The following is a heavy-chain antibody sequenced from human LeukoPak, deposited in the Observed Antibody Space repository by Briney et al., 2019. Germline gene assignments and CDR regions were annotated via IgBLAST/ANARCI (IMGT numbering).Heavy chain of an antibody. D-gene: IGHD4-11*01. Sequence: GASVKVSCKASGYTFTTHHVNWVRQATGQGFEWMGWMNPGSGNTEYAQKFQGRVTMTWDTSINTAYMELSSLRSEDTAVYYCARLGYSNHIDHWGQGTLVTVSS. CDR3: ARLGYSNHIDH. CDR2: MNPGSGNT. J-gene: IGHJ4*02. CDR1: GYTFTTHH. V-gene: IGHV1-8*01.